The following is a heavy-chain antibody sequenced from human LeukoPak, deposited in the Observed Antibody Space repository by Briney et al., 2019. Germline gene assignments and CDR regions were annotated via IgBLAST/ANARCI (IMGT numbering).Heavy chain of an antibody. V-gene: IGHV4-59*01. D-gene: IGHD3-10*01. Sequence: PSETLSLTCTVSGGSISSYYWSWIRQPPGKGLEWIGYIYNSGSTNYNPSLKSRGTISVDTSKNQFSLQLSSVTAADTALYYCARDWDSGSGFFAPWGQGTLVTVSS. CDR2: IYNSGST. CDR1: GGSISSYY. J-gene: IGHJ5*02. CDR3: ARDWDSGSGFFAP.